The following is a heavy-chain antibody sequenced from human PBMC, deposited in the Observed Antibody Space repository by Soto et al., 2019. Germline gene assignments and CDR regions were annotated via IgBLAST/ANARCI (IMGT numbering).Heavy chain of an antibody. CDR1: GYTFTSYD. V-gene: IGHV1-8*01. CDR3: ARGGVSRGAFDI. CDR2: MNPSSGNK. Sequence: QVLLVQSGAEVKKPGASVKVSCKASGYTFTSYDINWVRQAAGQGLEWMGWMNPSSGNKAYAQNFQGRVTMTRNISSNTAYRELTSLRSEDTAAYYCARGGVSRGAFDIWGQGTMVTVTS. D-gene: IGHD3-16*01. J-gene: IGHJ3*02.